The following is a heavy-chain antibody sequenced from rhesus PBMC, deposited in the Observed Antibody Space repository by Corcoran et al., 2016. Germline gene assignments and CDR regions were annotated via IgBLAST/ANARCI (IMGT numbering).Heavy chain of an antibody. CDR2: IYGSSMST. CDR3: ARDERGYSYSLFDY. Sequence: QVQLQESGPGVVKPSETLSLTCAVSGGSLRDSYRWSGIRQPPGKGLEWIGYIYGSSMSTNYNPSLKSRVTISKDTSKNQFSLKLSSVTAADTAVYYCARDERGYSYSLFDYWGQGVLVTVSS. D-gene: IGHD5-12*01. J-gene: IGHJ4*01. CDR1: GGSLRDSYR. V-gene: IGHV4S10*01.